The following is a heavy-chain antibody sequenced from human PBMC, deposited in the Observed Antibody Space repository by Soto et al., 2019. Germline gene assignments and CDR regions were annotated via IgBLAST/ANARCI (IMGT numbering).Heavy chain of an antibody. CDR2: LWYDGGNK. CDR1: GFTFSSYG. J-gene: IGHJ6*02. Sequence: PGGSLRLSCAASGFTFSSYGMHWVRQAPGKGLKWVAGLWYDGGNKYYADSLKGRFTISSDNSKNTLYLQMNNMSAEDTAVYYCARAQGYYGSGRNFYYYYGMDVWGQGTTVTVSS. CDR3: ARAQGYYGSGRNFYYYYGMDV. D-gene: IGHD3-10*01. V-gene: IGHV3-33*01.